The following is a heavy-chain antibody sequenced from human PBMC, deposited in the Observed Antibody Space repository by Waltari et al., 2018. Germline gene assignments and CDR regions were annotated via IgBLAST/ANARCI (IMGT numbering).Heavy chain of an antibody. CDR3: ARDRILWSEDIVGDYYYYMDV. CDR1: GGTFSSYA. Sequence: QVQLVQSGAEVKKPGSSVKVSCKASGGTFSSYAISWVRPAPGQGLEWMGGIIPIFGTANYAQKFQGRVTITTDESTSTAYMELSSLRSEDTAVYYCARDRILWSEDIVGDYYYYMDVWGKGTTVTVSS. V-gene: IGHV1-69*05. CDR2: IIPIFGTA. D-gene: IGHD3-10*01. J-gene: IGHJ6*03.